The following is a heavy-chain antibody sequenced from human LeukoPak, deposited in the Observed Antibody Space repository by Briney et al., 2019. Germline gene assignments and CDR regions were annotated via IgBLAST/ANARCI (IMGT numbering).Heavy chain of an antibody. CDR3: ARVFWEKDGFIGAFGI. V-gene: IGHV3-66*01. Sequence: GGSLRLSCAASGFTVSGNYMSWVRQAPGKGLEWVSIIYSGDSTYYADSVKGRFTISRDNSKNTLYLQMNSLRAEDTAVYYCARVFWEKDGFIGAFGIWGQGTMVTVSS. J-gene: IGHJ3*02. CDR1: GFTVSGNY. CDR2: IYSGDST. D-gene: IGHD3-3*01.